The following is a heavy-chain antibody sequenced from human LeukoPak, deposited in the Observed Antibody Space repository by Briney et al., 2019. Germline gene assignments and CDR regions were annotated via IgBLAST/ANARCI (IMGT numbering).Heavy chain of an antibody. Sequence: SETLSLTCTVSGGSISSGGYHWSWIRQHPGKGLEWIGYIYYSGSTYYNPSLKSRVTISVDTSKNQFSLKLSSVTAADTAVYYCARDYGLRTFDPWGQGTLVTVSS. D-gene: IGHD3-16*01. V-gene: IGHV4-31*03. CDR3: ARDYGLRTFDP. CDR2: IYYSGST. CDR1: GGSISSGGYH. J-gene: IGHJ5*02.